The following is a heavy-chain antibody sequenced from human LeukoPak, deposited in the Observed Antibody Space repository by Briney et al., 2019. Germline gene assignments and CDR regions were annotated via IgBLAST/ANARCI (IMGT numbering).Heavy chain of an antibody. CDR1: GFTFSNYP. CDR2: ISSSGGST. J-gene: IGHJ4*02. Sequence: PGGSLRLSCAASGFTFSNYPMHWVRQAPGKGLEYVSAISSSGGSTYYADSVKGRFTISRDNSKNTLYLQMGSLSAEDMAVYYCARAYCDSGGYYYDYWGQGTLVTVCS. V-gene: IGHV3-64*02. D-gene: IGHD3-22*01. CDR3: ARAYCDSGGYYYDY.